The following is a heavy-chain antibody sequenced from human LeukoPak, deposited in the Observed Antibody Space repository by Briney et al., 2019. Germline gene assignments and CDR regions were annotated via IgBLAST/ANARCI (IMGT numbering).Heavy chain of an antibody. Sequence: ASVKVSCKASGYTFTGYYMHWVRQAPGQGLEWMGWINPNSGGTNYAQKFQGWVTMTRDTSISTAYMELSRLRSDDTAVYYCARAPRGDYVWGSYRYTGYYFDYWGQGTLVTVSS. CDR3: ARAPRGDYVWGSYRYTGYYFDY. V-gene: IGHV1-2*04. D-gene: IGHD3-16*02. CDR1: GYTFTGYY. CDR2: INPNSGGT. J-gene: IGHJ4*02.